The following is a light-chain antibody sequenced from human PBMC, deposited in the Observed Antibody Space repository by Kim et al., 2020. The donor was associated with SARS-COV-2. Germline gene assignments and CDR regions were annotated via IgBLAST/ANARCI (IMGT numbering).Light chain of an antibody. CDR1: QSVRNN. Sequence: EVVMTQSPATLSMSPGEIATLSCRASQSVRNNVAWFQHKPGQAPRLLIFSASSRATGIPARFSASGSGTEFTLTIDSLQSEDFAVYYCQHHDGWPPYSFGQGTKVDIK. CDR2: SAS. CDR3: QHHDGWPPYS. J-gene: IGKJ2*01. V-gene: IGKV3-15*01.